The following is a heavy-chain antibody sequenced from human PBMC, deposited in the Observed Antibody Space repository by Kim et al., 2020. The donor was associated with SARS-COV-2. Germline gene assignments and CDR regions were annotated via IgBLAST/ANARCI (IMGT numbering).Heavy chain of an antibody. J-gene: IGHJ4*02. Sequence: GGSLRLSCTTSGFTFTGHAMSWVRQAPGTGLEWVSSIDGSDGTTYYVDSVKGRFSISRDDSKNTLYLQMSALRADDTAAYYCLKRWWGWLWDYWGRGTLV. CDR3: LKRWWGWLWDY. V-gene: IGHV3-23*01. CDR1: GFTFTGHA. CDR2: IDGSDGTT. D-gene: IGHD2-21*01.